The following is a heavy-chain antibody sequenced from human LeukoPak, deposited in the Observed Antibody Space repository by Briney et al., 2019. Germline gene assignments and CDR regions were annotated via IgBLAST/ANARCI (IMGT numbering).Heavy chain of an antibody. J-gene: IGHJ4*02. CDR1: GFTFTSYG. CDR3: AKDLGRYLNNFFDY. Sequence: GGSLRPSCAAYGFTFTSYGLFWVRQAPGKGLEWVAFIWPDGSNETYGDSVKGRFSICRDNPKHTMYLQINCLRATDPAINFCAKDLGRYLNNFFDYWGQGALVTVSS. D-gene: IGHD1-26*01. CDR2: IWPDGSNE. V-gene: IGHV3-30*02.